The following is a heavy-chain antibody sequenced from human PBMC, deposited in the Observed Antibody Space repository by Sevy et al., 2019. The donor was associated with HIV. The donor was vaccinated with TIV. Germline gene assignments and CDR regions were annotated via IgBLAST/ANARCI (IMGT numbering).Heavy chain of an antibody. CDR3: ARSMEQQLDAFDI. CDR1: GASIRDSSYY. D-gene: IGHD6-13*01. V-gene: IGHV4-39*01. J-gene: IGHJ3*02. Sequence: SETLSLTCTVSGASIRDSSYYWAWIRQPPGKGLEWIGNIYSYGETYYNSSLKSRVTISVDTSKNQFSLSLTSVTAADTVICFYARSMEQQLDAFDIWGQGTMVTVSS. CDR2: IYSYGET.